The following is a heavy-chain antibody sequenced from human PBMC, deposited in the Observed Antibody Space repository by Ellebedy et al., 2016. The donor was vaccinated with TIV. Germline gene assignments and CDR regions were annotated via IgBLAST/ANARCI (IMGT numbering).Heavy chain of an antibody. D-gene: IGHD2-2*01. V-gene: IGHV3-66*01. Sequence: GESLKISCAVSGFSVSSNYKSWVRQAPGKGLDWVSVIYSGGSTYYADSVKGRFTISRDDSKNTLSLQMNSLRAEDTAVYYCARGCSSTSCYPNYYYYFGMDVWGQGTTVTVSS. CDR2: IYSGGST. J-gene: IGHJ6*02. CDR1: GFSVSSNY. CDR3: ARGCSSTSCYPNYYYYFGMDV.